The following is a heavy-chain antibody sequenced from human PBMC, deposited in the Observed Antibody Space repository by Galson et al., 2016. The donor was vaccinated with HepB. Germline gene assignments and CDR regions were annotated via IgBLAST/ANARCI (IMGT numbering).Heavy chain of an antibody. D-gene: IGHD1-14*01. Sequence: SLRLSCAASGFTFNKYWMSWIRQAPGKGLEWVANITQYGNEKYHVGSVSGRFTISRDISENTVYLQMNSLRGEDTAVYYCAREIPHMDHGGLDYWGQGTLLTVSS. J-gene: IGHJ4*02. CDR2: ITQYGNEK. V-gene: IGHV3-7*01. CDR3: AREIPHMDHGGLDY. CDR1: GFTFNKYW.